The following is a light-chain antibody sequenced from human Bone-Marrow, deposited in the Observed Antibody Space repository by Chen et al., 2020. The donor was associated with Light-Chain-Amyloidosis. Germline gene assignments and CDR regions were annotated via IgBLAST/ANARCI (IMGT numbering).Light chain of an antibody. CDR1: QSVSGN. V-gene: IGKV3-15*01. CDR2: SSS. CDR3: QQYENWPRT. J-gene: IGKJ1*01. Sequence: DIVMTQSPATLSVSPGERATLFCRASQSVSGNLAWHQQRTGRAPRLLLHSSSTRATGVPARFNGSGFGTDFTLIISSLQSDDVAIRYCQQYENWPRTFGQGTKV.